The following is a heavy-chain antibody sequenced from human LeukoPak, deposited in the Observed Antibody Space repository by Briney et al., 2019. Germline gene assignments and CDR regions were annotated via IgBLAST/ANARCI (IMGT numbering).Heavy chain of an antibody. CDR1: GFTFSSYA. V-gene: IGHV3-30-3*01. J-gene: IGHJ4*02. D-gene: IGHD1-26*01. CDR2: ISHDGSNK. CDR3: ARTPSGSYSYYFDY. Sequence: GGSLRLSCAASGFTFSSYAMHWVRQAPGKGLEWVAVISHDGSNKYYADSVKGRFTISRDNSKNTLYLQMNSLRAEDTAVYYCARTPSGSYSYYFDYWGQGTLVTVSS.